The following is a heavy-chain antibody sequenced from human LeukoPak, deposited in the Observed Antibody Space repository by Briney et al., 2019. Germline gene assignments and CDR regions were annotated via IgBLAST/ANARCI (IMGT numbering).Heavy chain of an antibody. CDR3: ASAAVAGRNY. J-gene: IGHJ4*02. CDR2: ISYDGSSK. V-gene: IGHV3-30*04. D-gene: IGHD6-19*01. CDR1: GFTFSSYA. Sequence: PGGSLRLSCAASGFTFSSYAMHWVRQAPGKGLEWVAVISYDGSSKYYADSVKGRFTISRDNPKNTLYLQMNSLRAEDTAVYYCASAAVAGRNYWGQGTLVTVSS.